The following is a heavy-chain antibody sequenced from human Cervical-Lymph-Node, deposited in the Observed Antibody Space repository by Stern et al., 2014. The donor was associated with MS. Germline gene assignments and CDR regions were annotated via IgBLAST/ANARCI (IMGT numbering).Heavy chain of an antibody. D-gene: IGHD2-15*01. Sequence: ESGPALVKPTQTLTLTCTFSGFTLSTSGMRVSWIRQPPGKALEWLARIDWDDDKFYSTSLKTRLTISKDTSKNQVVLTMTNMDPVDTATYYCTRMMSSGWFDPWGQGTLVTVSS. CDR3: TRMMSSGWFDP. CDR1: GFTLSTSGMR. J-gene: IGHJ5*02. V-gene: IGHV2-70*04. CDR2: IDWDDDK.